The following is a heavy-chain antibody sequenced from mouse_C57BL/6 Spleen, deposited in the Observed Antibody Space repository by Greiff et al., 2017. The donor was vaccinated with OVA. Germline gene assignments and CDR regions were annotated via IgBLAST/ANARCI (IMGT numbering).Heavy chain of an antibody. Sequence: VQLQQSGPELVKPGDSVKISCKASGYSFTGYFMNWVMQSHGKSLEWIGRINPYNGDTFYNQKFKGKATLTVDKSSSTAHMELRSLTSEDSADYYCAREITTGVDYYAMDTRGQGNSETVSS. CDR3: AREITTGVDYYAMDT. D-gene: IGHD1-1*01. CDR2: INPYNGDT. CDR1: GYSFTGYF. J-gene: IGHJ4*01. V-gene: IGHV1-20*01.